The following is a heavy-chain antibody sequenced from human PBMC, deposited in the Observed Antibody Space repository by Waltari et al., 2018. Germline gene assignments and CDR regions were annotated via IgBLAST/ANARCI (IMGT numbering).Heavy chain of an antibody. J-gene: IGHJ6*03. CDR1: GFTFSSYS. CDR3: ARADKSYYYYMDV. V-gene: IGHV3-21*01. Sequence: EVQLVESGGGLVKPGGSLRLSCAASGFTFSSYSMNWVRQAPGKGLEWVSSISSSSYIYYADSVKGRFTISRDNAKNSLYLQMNSLRAEDTAVYYCARADKSYYYYMDVWGKGTTVTVSS. CDR2: ISSSSYI.